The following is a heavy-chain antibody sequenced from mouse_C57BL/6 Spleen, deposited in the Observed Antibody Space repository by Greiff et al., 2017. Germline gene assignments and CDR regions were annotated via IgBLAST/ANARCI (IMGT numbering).Heavy chain of an antibody. CDR2: ISDGGSYT. V-gene: IGHV5-4*03. Sequence: EVKLVESGGGLVKPGGSLKLSCAASGFTFRSYAMSWVRQTPEKRLEWVATISDGGSYTYYPDNVKGRFTISRDNAKNNLYLQMSHLKSEDTAMXYCASDYYGSSYFDDWGQGTTLTVSS. CDR1: GFTFRSYA. D-gene: IGHD1-1*01. CDR3: ASDYYGSSYFDD. J-gene: IGHJ2*01.